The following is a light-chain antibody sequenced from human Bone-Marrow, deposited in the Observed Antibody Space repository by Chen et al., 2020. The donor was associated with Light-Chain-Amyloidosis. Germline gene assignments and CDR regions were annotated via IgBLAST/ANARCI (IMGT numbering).Light chain of an antibody. Sequence: QSALPQPPSVSGSPGPSTTTPCTGTSSDVGGDNHVSWYQQHPDKAPKLMIYEVTNRPSWVPDRFSGSKSDNTASLTISGLQTEDEADYFCSSYTITNTLVFGSGTRVTVL. CDR3: SSYTITNTLV. V-gene: IGLV2-14*01. J-gene: IGLJ1*01. CDR2: EVT. CDR1: SSDVGGDNH.